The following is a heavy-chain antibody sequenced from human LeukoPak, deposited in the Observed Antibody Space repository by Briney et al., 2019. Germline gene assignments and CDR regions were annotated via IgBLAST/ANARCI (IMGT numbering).Heavy chain of an antibody. Sequence: ASVKVSCKASGYTFTGYYMHWVRQAPGQGLEWMGWINPNSGGTNYAQKFQGRVTMTRDTSISTAYMELSSLRSEDTAVYYCARIYSSSWPSNWFDPWGQGTLVTVSS. D-gene: IGHD6-13*01. V-gene: IGHV1-2*02. J-gene: IGHJ5*02. CDR1: GYTFTGYY. CDR3: ARIYSSSWPSNWFDP. CDR2: INPNSGGT.